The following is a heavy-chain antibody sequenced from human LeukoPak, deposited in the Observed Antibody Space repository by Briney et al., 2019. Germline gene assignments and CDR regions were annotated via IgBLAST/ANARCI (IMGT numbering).Heavy chain of an antibody. CDR3: ATPYYYDSSGCLDY. V-gene: IGHV1-69*04. Sequence: SVKVSCKASGGTFSSYAISWVRQAPGQGLEWMGRIIPILGIANYAQKFQGRVTITADKSTSTAYMELSSLRSEDTAVYYCATPYYYDSSGCLDYWGQGPRVTVSS. D-gene: IGHD3-22*01. CDR2: IIPILGIA. J-gene: IGHJ4*02. CDR1: GGTFSSYA.